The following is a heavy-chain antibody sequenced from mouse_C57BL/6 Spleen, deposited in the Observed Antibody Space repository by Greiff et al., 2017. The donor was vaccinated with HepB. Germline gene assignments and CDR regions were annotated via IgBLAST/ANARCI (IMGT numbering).Heavy chain of an antibody. J-gene: IGHJ1*03. CDR1: GFTFSSYG. Sequence: EVQRVESGGDLVKPGGSLKLSCAASGFTFSSYGMSWVRQTPDKRLEWVATISSGGSYTYYPDSVKGRFTISRDNAKNTLYLQMSSLKSEDTAMYYCARRDGSSYWYFDVWGTGTTVTVSS. V-gene: IGHV5-6*01. D-gene: IGHD1-1*01. CDR2: ISSGGSYT. CDR3: ARRDGSSYWYFDV.